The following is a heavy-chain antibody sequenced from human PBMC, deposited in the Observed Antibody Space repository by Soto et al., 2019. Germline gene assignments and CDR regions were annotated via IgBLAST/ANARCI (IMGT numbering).Heavy chain of an antibody. D-gene: IGHD1-1*01. CDR1: GFTFRSYG. J-gene: IGHJ4*02. V-gene: IGHV3-23*01. CDR3: AREGDRYGTVCFDS. Sequence: EVQLLDSGGGLVQPGGSLRLSCAASGFTFRSYGMSWVRQAPGKGLEWVAGIPVIGERRYYADSVKGRFTISRDNAKNTLYLQMNSLRVEDAAVYFCAREGDRYGTVCFDSWGQGTLVTVSS. CDR2: IPVIGERR.